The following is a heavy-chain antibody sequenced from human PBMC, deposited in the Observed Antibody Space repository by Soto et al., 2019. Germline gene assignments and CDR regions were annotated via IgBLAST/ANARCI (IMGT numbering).Heavy chain of an antibody. J-gene: IGHJ6*02. CDR3: ARDKDRQQLGGNYYYILDV. CDR1: GGTFSTSA. V-gene: IGHV1-69*05. Sequence: QVQLMQSGAEVKKPGSSVKVSCKASGGTFSTSAISWVRQAPGEGLEWVGGIMPIFATPDYAQKFQGRVTXSXDXTTATAYLELTSLTPDDTAVYYCARDKDRQQLGGNYYYILDVWGQGTAITVSS. D-gene: IGHD3-3*02. CDR2: IMPIFATP.